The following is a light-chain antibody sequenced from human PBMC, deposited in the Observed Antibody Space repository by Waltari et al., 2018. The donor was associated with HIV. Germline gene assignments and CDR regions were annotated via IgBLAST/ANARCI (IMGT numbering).Light chain of an antibody. CDR3: VGWDSRLRGYV. V-gene: IGLV1-47*01. CDR1: SSNIENAK. Sequence: QSVLTQPPSASGAPGQRVTISCSGTSSNIENAKVSWYQQFPGAAPKLLIYKDTQRPSGVPDRFTGSKSGTSASLAIGGLRSDDEADYYCVGWDSRLRGYVFGAGTKVTVL. CDR2: KDT. J-gene: IGLJ1*01.